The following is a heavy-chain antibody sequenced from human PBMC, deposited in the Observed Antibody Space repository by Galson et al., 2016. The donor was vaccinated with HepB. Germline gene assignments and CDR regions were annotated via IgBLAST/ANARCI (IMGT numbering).Heavy chain of an antibody. D-gene: IGHD1-26*01. CDR2: ISPYSGKT. CDR1: GFTFSNYG. V-gene: IGHV1-18*01. J-gene: IGHJ5*01. CDR3: ARVDGIVGNRFDP. Sequence: SVKVSCKASGFTFSNYGISWVRQAPGQGLEWMGWISPYSGKTHYARTLQGRVTMTTDSSTSTAYMELRSLRSDDTAVYFYARVDGIVGNRFDPWGRGTLVTVPS.